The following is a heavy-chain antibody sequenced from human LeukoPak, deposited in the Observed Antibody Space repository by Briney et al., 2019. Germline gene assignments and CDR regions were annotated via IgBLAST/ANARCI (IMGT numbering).Heavy chain of an antibody. J-gene: IGHJ4*02. V-gene: IGHV4-34*01. CDR2: INHSGST. CDR3: ARGIIAAAAPGYFDY. Sequence: PSETLSLTCAVYGGSFSGYYWSWIRQPPGKGLEWIGEINHSGSTNYNPSLKSRVTISVDTSKNQFSLKLSSVTAADTAVYYCARGIIAAAAPGYFDYWGQGTLVTVSS. CDR1: GGSFSGYY. D-gene: IGHD6-13*01.